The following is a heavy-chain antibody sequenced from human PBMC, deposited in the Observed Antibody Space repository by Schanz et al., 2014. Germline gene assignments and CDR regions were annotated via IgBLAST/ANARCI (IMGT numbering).Heavy chain of an antibody. Sequence: EVKLLESGGTLVRPGGSLRLSCAASGFTFSTYAMAWVRQAPGKGLEWVSIISGSGGSTYYADSVKGRFTISRDNSKNTLYLQMNSLRAEDTAVYYCARIGGSVFDYWAQGTLVTVSS. J-gene: IGHJ4*02. CDR3: ARIGGSVFDY. CDR2: ISGSGGST. D-gene: IGHD3-10*01. CDR1: GFTFSTYA. V-gene: IGHV3-23*01.